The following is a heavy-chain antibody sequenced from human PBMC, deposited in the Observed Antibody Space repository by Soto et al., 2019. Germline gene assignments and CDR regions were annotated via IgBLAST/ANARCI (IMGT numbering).Heavy chain of an antibody. J-gene: IGHJ3*02. CDR1: GFTFSSHG. D-gene: IGHD2-15*01. CDR3: AKDLSANPYGSGGTCYSGGAFDI. Sequence: EVQLLESGGGLVQPGGSLRLSCAASGFTFSSHGMSWVRQAPGKGLEWVPASSGSGGSTYYADSVKGRFTISRDNSKNTLYLQMNSLRAEDTAVYYCAKDLSANPYGSGGTCYSGGAFDIWGKGTMVTVSS. CDR2: SSGSGGST. V-gene: IGHV3-23*01.